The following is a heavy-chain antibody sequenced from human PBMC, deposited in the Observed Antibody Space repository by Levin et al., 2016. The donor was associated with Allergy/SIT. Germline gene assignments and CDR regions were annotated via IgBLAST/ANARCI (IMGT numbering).Heavy chain of an antibody. CDR2: FNPGSYST. CDR1: GYTFTGFNY. D-gene: IGHD1-26*01. Sequence: ASVKVSCKASGYTFTGFNYIHWVRQAPGQGLEWIGIFNPGSYSTNYAQKFQDRVTMTRDTSTSTVYMELSSLTAEDTAMYYCARDGNSGRYDNWLDPWGQGTLVTVSS. J-gene: IGHJ5*02. V-gene: IGHV1-46*01. CDR3: ARDGNSGRYDNWLDP.